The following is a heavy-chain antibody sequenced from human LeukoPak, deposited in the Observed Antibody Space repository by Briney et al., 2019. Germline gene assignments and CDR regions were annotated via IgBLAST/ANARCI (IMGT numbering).Heavy chain of an antibody. Sequence: GASVKVSCKASGYTFTSYDINWVRQATGQGLEWMGWMNPNSGNTGYAQKFQGRVTMTRNTSISTAYVELSSLRSEDTAVYYCGRKPYYYYYMDVWGKGTTVTVSS. CDR3: GRKPYYYYYMDV. CDR2: MNPNSGNT. V-gene: IGHV1-8*01. J-gene: IGHJ6*03. CDR1: GYTFTSYD.